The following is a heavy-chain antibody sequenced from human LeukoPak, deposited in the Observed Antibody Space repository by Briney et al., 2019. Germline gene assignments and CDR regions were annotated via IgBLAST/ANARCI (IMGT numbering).Heavy chain of an antibody. CDR2: ISGSGGST. CDR3: AKGSGSSSWYEYFQH. V-gene: IGHV3-23*01. Sequence: GGSLRLSCAASGFTFSNSAMTWVRQAPGKGLEWVSAISGSGGSTYYADSVKGRFTISRDNSKSTLYLQMNSLRAEDTAVYYCAKGSGSSSWYEYFQHWGQGTLVTVSS. J-gene: IGHJ1*01. CDR1: GFTFSNSA. D-gene: IGHD6-13*01.